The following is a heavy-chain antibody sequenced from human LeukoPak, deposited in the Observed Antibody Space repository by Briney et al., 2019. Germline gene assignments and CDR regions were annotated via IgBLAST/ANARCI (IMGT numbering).Heavy chain of an antibody. CDR1: GGSISSGGYY. CDR3: ARTSYYDILTGYPRYGMDV. D-gene: IGHD3-9*01. Sequence: PSETLSLTCTVSGGSISSGGYYWSWIRQHPGKGLEWTVYIYYSGSTYYNLSLKSRVTISVDTSKNQFSLKLSSVTAADTAVYYCARTSYYDILTGYPRYGMDVWGQGTTVTVSS. V-gene: IGHV4-31*03. J-gene: IGHJ6*02. CDR2: IYYSGST.